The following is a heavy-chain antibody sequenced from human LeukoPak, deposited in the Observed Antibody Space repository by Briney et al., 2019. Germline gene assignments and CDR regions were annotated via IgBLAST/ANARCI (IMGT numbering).Heavy chain of an antibody. V-gene: IGHV1-69*13. CDR1: GGTFSSYA. D-gene: IGHD6-19*01. CDR2: IIPIFGTA. CDR3: ARAGPYSSGWYDY. Sequence: ASVKVSCKASGGTFSSYAISWVRQAPGQWLEWMGGIIPIFGTANYAQKFQGRVTITADESTSTAYMELSSLRSEDTAVYYCARAGPYSSGWYDYWGQGTLVTVSS. J-gene: IGHJ4*02.